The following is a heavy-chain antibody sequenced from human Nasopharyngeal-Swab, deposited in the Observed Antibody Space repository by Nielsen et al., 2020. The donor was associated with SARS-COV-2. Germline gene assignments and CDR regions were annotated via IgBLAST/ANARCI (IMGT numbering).Heavy chain of an antibody. CDR1: GFTFSSYG. Sequence: SWAASGFTFSSYGMHWVRQAPGKGLEWVAVIWYDGSNKYYADSVKGRFTISRDNSKNTLYLQMNSLRAEDTAVYYCARENDYADEYYFDYWGQGTLVTVSS. CDR2: IWYDGSNK. J-gene: IGHJ4*02. D-gene: IGHD4-17*01. V-gene: IGHV3-33*01. CDR3: ARENDYADEYYFDY.